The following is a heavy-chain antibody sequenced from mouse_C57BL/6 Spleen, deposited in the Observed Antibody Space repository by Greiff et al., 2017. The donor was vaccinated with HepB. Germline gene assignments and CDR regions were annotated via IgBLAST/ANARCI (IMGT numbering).Heavy chain of an antibody. D-gene: IGHD1-1*01. CDR2: INPNNGGT. J-gene: IGHJ2*01. V-gene: IGHV1-26*01. CDR1: GYTFTDYY. CDR3: ARYYGSSWLDY. Sequence: VQLQQSGPELVKPGASVKISCKASGYTFTDYYMNWVKQSHGKSLEWIGDINPNNGGTSYNQKFKGKATLTVDKSSSTAYMELRSLTSEDSAVYYCARYYGSSWLDYWGQGTTLTVSS.